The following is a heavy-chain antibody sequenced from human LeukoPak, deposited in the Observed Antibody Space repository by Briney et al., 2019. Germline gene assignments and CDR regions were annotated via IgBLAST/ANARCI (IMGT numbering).Heavy chain of an antibody. CDR1: VGSFSGYY. J-gene: IGHJ4*02. D-gene: IGHD6-13*01. Sequence: PSETLSLTCAVSVGSFSGYYWNWIRQSPGKGLEWIGEINHSGSTHYNPSLKSRVTISVDTSQKQFSLRLTSVTAADTAVYYCARGRYLTTSGGAAAGFLDYWGQGSLVTVS. CDR2: INHSGST. CDR3: ARGRYLTTSGGAAAGFLDY. V-gene: IGHV4-34*01.